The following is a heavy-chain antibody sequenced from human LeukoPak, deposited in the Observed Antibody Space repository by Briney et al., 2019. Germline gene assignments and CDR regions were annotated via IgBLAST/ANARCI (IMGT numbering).Heavy chain of an antibody. Sequence: GGSLRLSCAASGLTFSTSSMNWVRQAPGKGLEWVSYISSSSTIYYADSVKGRFTISRDNAKNSLHLQMNSLRDEDTAVYYCAREYSSSSGKALDYWGQGTLVTVSS. V-gene: IGHV3-48*02. D-gene: IGHD6-6*01. J-gene: IGHJ4*02. CDR2: ISSSSTI. CDR3: AREYSSSSGKALDY. CDR1: GLTFSTSS.